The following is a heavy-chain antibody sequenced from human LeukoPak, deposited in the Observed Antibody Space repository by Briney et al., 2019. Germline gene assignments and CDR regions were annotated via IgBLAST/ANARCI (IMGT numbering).Heavy chain of an antibody. D-gene: IGHD4-17*01. CDR2: ISGSSSYI. J-gene: IGHJ4*02. CDR3: ASKGYGDYPFDY. Sequence: NPGGSLRLSCAASGFTFSSYSMNWVRQAPGKGLEWVSSISGSSSYIYYADSVKGRFTISRDNAKNSLYLQMNSLRAEDTAVYYCASKGYGDYPFDYWGQGTLVTVSS. V-gene: IGHV3-21*01. CDR1: GFTFSSYS.